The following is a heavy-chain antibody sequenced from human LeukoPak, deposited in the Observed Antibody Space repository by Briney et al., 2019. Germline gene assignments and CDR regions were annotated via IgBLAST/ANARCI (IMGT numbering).Heavy chain of an antibody. CDR1: GFIFTNCG. D-gene: IGHD2-8*02. V-gene: IGHV3-33*01. CDR2: IWFDGTND. J-gene: IGHJ4*02. CDR3: ARDLAVSAFDH. Sequence: GGSLRLSCVASGFIFTNCGFHWVRQAPGKGLEWVAGIWFDGTNDYYADSVKGRFTISRDVSKNTLYLQMNSLRVEDTAMYYCARDLAVSAFDHRGQGTLVTVSS.